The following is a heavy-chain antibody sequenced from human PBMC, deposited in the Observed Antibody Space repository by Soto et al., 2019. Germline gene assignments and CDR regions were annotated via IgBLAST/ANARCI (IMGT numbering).Heavy chain of an antibody. J-gene: IGHJ4*02. CDR1: GGTFSSYT. CDR2: IIPILGIA. CDR3: ASLGYSYGSFDY. V-gene: IGHV1-69*02. Sequence: QVQLVQSGAEVKKPGSSVKVSCKASGGTFSSYTISWVRQAPGQGLEWMGRIIPILGIANYAQKFQGRVTITADKATSTAYMELSSLRSEDTAVYYCASLGYSYGSFDYWGQGTLVTVSS. D-gene: IGHD5-18*01.